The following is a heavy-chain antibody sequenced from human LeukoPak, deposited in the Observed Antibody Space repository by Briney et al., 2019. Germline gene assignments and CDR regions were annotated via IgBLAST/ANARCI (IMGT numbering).Heavy chain of an antibody. CDR2: ISAYNGDT. D-gene: IGHD6-19*01. CDR1: GYRFSNYG. J-gene: IGHJ4*02. V-gene: IGHV1-18*01. CDR3: ARVGSPDSENSGWNLFFDY. Sequence: ASVTVSCKASGYRFSNYGITWVRQAPGQGLECMGWISAYNGDTNYAQNFQGRLTMTTDTSTNTAYMELRNLRSDDTAVYYCARVGSPDSENSGWNLFFDYCGQRALVSASS.